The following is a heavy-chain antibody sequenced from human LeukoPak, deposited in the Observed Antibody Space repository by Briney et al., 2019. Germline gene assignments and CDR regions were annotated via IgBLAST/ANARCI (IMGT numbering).Heavy chain of an antibody. CDR1: GYTFTNYY. CDR2: INPSDHTT. D-gene: IGHD3-10*01. Sequence: GASVKVSCKASGYTFTNYYMHWVRQAPGQGLEWLGVINPSDHTTSYSQRFQGRVTMTRDTSTSTVYMDLSSLRSEDTAVYFCARDSGSGISNTNWFDPWGQGTLVTVSS. CDR3: ARDSGSGISNTNWFDP. V-gene: IGHV1-46*01. J-gene: IGHJ5*02.